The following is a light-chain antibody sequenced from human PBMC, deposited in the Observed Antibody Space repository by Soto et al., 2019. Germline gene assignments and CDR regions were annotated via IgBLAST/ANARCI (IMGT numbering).Light chain of an antibody. J-gene: IGLJ1*01. CDR1: STDVGGYNY. V-gene: IGLV2-8*01. CDR3: SSDAVNNIHYV. Sequence: QSVLTQPPSASGSAGQSVTISCTGTSTDVGGYNYVSWYQQHPGKAPKLMIYEVSKRPSGVPDRFSGSKSGNTASLTVSGLQAEDESYYYCSSDAVNNIHYVFGTGTKVTV. CDR2: EVS.